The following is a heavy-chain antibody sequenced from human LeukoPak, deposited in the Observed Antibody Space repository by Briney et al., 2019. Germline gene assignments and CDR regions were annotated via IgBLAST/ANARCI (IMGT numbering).Heavy chain of an antibody. D-gene: IGHD3-10*01. CDR3: ASVNRGVRSTLNYYYYMDV. V-gene: IGHV4-34*01. Sequence: SETLSLTCAVYGGSFSGYYWSWIRQPPGKGLEWIGEINHSGSTNYNPSLKSRVTISVDTFKNQFSLKLSSVTAADTAVYYCASVNRGVRSTLNYYYYMDVWGKGTTVTISS. CDR2: INHSGST. CDR1: GGSFSGYY. J-gene: IGHJ6*03.